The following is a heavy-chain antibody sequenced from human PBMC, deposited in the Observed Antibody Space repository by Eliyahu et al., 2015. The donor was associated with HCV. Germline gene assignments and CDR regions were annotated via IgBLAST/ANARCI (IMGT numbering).Heavy chain of an antibody. CDR2: ISRSGGST. D-gene: IGHD2-2*01. CDR1: GFTFSSYA. J-gene: IGHJ6*02. CDR3: AKDPNSTLYYYSGVDV. Sequence: EVQLLESGGDLVQPGGSLRLSCAASGFTFSSYAMSWVRQAPGKGLEWVSAISRSGGSTHYADSVRGRFTISRDNSKNTLYLQMNSLRVEDTAVYYCAKDPNSTLYYYSGVDVWGQGTTVTVSS. V-gene: IGHV3-23*01.